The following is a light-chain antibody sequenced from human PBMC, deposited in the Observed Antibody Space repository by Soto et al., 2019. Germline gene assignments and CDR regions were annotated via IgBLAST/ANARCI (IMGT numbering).Light chain of an antibody. CDR3: ASYAGRSNYV. J-gene: IGLJ1*01. CDR2: EVT. V-gene: IGLV2-8*01. CDR1: SSDVGGYNY. Sequence: QSALTQPPSASGSPGQSVIISCTGTSSDVGGYNYVSWYQQHPGKAPKRLIYEVTRRPSGVPDRFSGSKSGNTASLTVSGLQAEDEADYYCASYAGRSNYVFGTGTKLTVL.